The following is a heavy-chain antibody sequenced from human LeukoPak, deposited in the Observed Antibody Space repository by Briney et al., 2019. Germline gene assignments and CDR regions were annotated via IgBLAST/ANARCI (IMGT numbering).Heavy chain of an antibody. CDR3: ARDLDSSSWYVGY. V-gene: IGHV4-38-2*02. J-gene: IGHJ4*02. CDR2: IYHSANA. Sequence: SETLSLTCTVSYWGWIRQPPGEGLEWIGSIYHSANAYSNPSLKSRVTISVDTSKNQFSLKLTSVTAADTAVYYCARDLDSSSWYVGYWGQGTLVTASS. CDR1: Y. D-gene: IGHD6-13*01.